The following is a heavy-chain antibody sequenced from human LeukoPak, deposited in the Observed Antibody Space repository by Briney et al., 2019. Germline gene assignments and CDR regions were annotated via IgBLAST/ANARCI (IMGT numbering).Heavy chain of an antibody. CDR2: IRGSGGST. CDR1: GFTFSSYA. D-gene: IGHD6-19*01. V-gene: IGHV3-23*01. Sequence: PGGSLRLSCAASGFTFSSYAMSWVRQAPGKGLEWVSAIRGSGGSTYYADSVKGRFTISRDNSKNTLYLQMNSLRAEDTAVYYCAKAATGYSSGWYARWGQGTLVTVSS. CDR3: AKAATGYSSGWYAR. J-gene: IGHJ5*02.